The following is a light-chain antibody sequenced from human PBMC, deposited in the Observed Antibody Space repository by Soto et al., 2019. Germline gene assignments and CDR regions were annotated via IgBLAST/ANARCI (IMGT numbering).Light chain of an antibody. J-gene: IGLJ2*01. CDR1: SSDVGAYNF. V-gene: IGLV2-23*01. CDR3: CSYAGSRTFV. Sequence: QSALTQPASVSGSPEQSITISCTGTSSDVGAYNFVSWYQQHPGKAPRLIIYEGSKRPSGISHRFSGSKSDNTASLTISGLRAEVEAHYHCCSYAGSRTFVFGGGTKLTVL. CDR2: EGS.